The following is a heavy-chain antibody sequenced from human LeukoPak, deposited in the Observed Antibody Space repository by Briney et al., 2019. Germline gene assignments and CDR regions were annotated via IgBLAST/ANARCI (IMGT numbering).Heavy chain of an antibody. D-gene: IGHD2-8*01. Sequence: ASVKVSCKASGYTFTSYGISWVRQAPGQGLEWMGWISAYNGNTNYAQKLQGRVTMTTDTSTSTAYMELRSLRSDDTAVYYYARYFGGGRATNGFDYWGQGTLVTVSS. J-gene: IGHJ4*02. CDR1: GYTFTSYG. CDR2: ISAYNGNT. CDR3: ARYFGGGRATNGFDY. V-gene: IGHV1-18*01.